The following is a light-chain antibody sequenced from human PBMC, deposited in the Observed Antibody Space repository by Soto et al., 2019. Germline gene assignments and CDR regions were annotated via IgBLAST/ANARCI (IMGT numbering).Light chain of an antibody. CDR2: HAS. J-gene: IGKJ4*01. CDR1: QDISND. CDR3: LQHRSYPRT. Sequence: DIQMTQSPSSLSTSVGDRVTITCRASQDISNDLAWYQQKPGKAPTRLIYHASTLQSGVPSRFSGSGSGTEFTLTISSLQPEEFATYYCLQHRSYPRTFGGGTKLEI. V-gene: IGKV1-17*01.